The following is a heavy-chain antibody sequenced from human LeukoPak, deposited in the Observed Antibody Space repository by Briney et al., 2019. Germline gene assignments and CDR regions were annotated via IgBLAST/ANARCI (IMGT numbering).Heavy chain of an antibody. D-gene: IGHD6-13*01. CDR2: IYTSGST. CDR1: GGSISSASYY. J-gene: IGHJ4*02. CDR3: ARDGGGVAAATDH. Sequence: SETLSLTCTVSGGSISSASYYWSWIRQPAGKGLEWIGRIYTSGSTDYNPSLESRVTISIDTSKNQFSLKLSSVTAADTAVYYCARDGGGVAAATDHWGQGTLVTVSS. V-gene: IGHV4-61*02.